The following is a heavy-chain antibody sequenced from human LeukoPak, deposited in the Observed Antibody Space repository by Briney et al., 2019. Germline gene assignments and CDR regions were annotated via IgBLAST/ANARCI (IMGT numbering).Heavy chain of an antibody. CDR2: IIPILGIA. CDR3: ARDRRVGATTNAFDI. J-gene: IGHJ3*02. CDR1: GGTFSSYA. D-gene: IGHD1-26*01. Sequence: SVKVSCKASGGTFSSYAISWVRQAPRQGLEWMGRIIPILGIANYAQKFQGRVTITADKSTSTAYMELSSLRSEDTAVYYCARDRRVGATTNAFDIWGQGTMVTVSS. V-gene: IGHV1-69*04.